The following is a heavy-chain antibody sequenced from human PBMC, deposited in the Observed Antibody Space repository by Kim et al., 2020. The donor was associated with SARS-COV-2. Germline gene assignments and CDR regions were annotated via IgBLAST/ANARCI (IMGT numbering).Heavy chain of an antibody. CDR2: IWYDGSNK. V-gene: IGHV3-33*06. Sequence: GGSLRLSCAASGFTFSSYGMHWVRQAPGKGLEWVAVIWYDGSNKYYADSVKDRFTISRDNSKNTLYLQMNSLRAEDTAVYYCAKDSSSSSYYFDYWGQGTLVTVSS. CDR3: AKDSSSSSYYFDY. D-gene: IGHD6-6*01. J-gene: IGHJ4*02. CDR1: GFTFSSYG.